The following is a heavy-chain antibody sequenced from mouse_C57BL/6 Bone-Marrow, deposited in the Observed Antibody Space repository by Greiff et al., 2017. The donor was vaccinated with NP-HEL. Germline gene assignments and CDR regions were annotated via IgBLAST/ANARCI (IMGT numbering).Heavy chain of an antibody. Sequence: EVQVVESGEGLVKPGGSLKLSCAASGFTFSSYAMSWVRQTPEKRLEWVAYISSGGDYIYYADPVKGRFTISRDNARNTLYLQMSSLKSEDTAMYYCTRGYYGSPSVWGTGTTVTVSS. CDR1: GFTFSSYA. J-gene: IGHJ1*03. CDR2: ISSGGDYI. D-gene: IGHD1-1*01. V-gene: IGHV5-9-1*02. CDR3: TRGYYGSPSV.